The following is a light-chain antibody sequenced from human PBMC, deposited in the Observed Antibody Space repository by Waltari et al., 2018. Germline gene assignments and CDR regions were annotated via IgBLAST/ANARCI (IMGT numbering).Light chain of an antibody. CDR3: QQYHSYSLT. V-gene: IGKV1-5*03. CDR1: QSISSW. CDR2: KAS. J-gene: IGKJ4*01. Sequence: DIQMTQFPSTLSASVGDRVTITCRASQSISSWLAWYQQKPGKAPKVLMYKASSLESGVPSRFSGSGSGTEFTLTISILQPDDFATYYCQQYHSYSLTFGGGTKVEIK.